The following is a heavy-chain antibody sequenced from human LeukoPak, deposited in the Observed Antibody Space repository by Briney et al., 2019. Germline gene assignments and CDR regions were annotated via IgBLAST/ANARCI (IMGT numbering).Heavy chain of an antibody. CDR3: AKDGAHSNFDY. Sequence: SGGSLRLSCAASGFTFSSYGMHWVRQAPGKGLEWVAVISYDGSNKYYADSVKGRFTISRDNSKNTLYLQMNSLRAEDTAVYYCAKDGAHSNFDYWGQGTLVTVSS. V-gene: IGHV3-30*18. CDR1: GFTFSSYG. CDR2: ISYDGSNK. D-gene: IGHD3-16*01. J-gene: IGHJ4*02.